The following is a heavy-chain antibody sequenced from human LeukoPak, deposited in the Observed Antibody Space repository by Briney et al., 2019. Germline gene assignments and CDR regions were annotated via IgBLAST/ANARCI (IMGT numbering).Heavy chain of an antibody. J-gene: IGHJ3*02. V-gene: IGHV3-21*01. D-gene: IGHD2-15*01. CDR3: ARDHPXWLLPTNDAFDI. Sequence: PGGSLRLSCAASGFTFSSYSMNWVRQAPGKGLEWVSSISSSSSYIYYADSVKGRFTISRDNAKNSLYLQMNSLRAEDTAVYYCARDHPXWLLPTNDAFDIWGQGTMVTVSS. CDR2: ISSSSSYI. CDR1: GFTFSSYS.